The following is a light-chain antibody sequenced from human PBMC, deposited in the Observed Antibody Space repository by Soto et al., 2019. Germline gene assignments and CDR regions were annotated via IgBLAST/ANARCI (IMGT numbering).Light chain of an antibody. V-gene: IGKV3-20*01. Sequence: EILLTQSPGTLSLSPGERATLSCRASQSVSPSSLAWYQQRPGQSPRLLIYGASSRATGIPDRFSGRGSGTDFTLIIIRLKPVDFTVYYGHRFAASFGGGSKV. CDR3: HRFAAS. CDR1: QSVSPSS. CDR2: GAS. J-gene: IGKJ4*02.